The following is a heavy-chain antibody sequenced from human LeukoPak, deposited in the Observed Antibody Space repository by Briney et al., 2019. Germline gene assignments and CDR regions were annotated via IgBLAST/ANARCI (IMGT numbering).Heavy chain of an antibody. V-gene: IGHV4-59*08. J-gene: IGHJ4*02. CDR3: ARGGPVPMAHFDY. D-gene: IGHD3-10*01. Sequence: SETLSLTCTVSGGSFSSYFWTWIRQSPGKGLEWIGYIYRSGTTNNNPSLKSRVTISVDTSKDQFSLKLGSVTAADTAVYYCARGGPVPMAHFDYWGQGSLVTVSS. CDR2: IYRSGTT. CDR1: GGSFSSYF.